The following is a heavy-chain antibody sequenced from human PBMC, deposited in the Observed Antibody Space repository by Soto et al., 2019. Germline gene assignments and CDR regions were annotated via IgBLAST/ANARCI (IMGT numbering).Heavy chain of an antibody. Sequence: QVHLVQSGAEVKKPGASVKVSCKASGYTFTSYGITWVRQAPGQGLEWMGWISAHNGNTDYAQKLQGRVIVTRDTSTSTTYRELSSVISGDTAVYYCARGRYGDYWGQGALVTVSS. CDR1: GYTFTSYG. J-gene: IGHJ4*02. CDR3: ARGRYGDY. CDR2: ISAHNGNT. D-gene: IGHD1-1*01. V-gene: IGHV1-18*01.